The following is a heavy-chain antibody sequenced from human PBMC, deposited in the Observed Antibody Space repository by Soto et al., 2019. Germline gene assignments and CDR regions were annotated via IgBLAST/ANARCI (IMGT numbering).Heavy chain of an antibody. D-gene: IGHD2-2*01. CDR3: AKRGRKYCSSTSCYLPYYYYYGMDV. V-gene: IGHV3-23*01. J-gene: IGHJ6*01. Sequence: EVQLLESGGGLVQPGGSLRLSCAASGFTFSSYAMSWVRQAPGKGLEWVSAISGSGGSTYYADSVKGRFTISRDNSKNTLYLQMNSLRAEDTAVYYCAKRGRKYCSSTSCYLPYYYYYGMDVW. CDR1: GFTFSSYA. CDR2: ISGSGGST.